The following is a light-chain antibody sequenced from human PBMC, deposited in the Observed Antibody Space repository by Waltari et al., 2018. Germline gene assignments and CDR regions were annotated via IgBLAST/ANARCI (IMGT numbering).Light chain of an antibody. V-gene: IGKV3-20*01. CDR3: QQYGSSILYT. CDR1: QSLTKRY. CDR2: GAS. J-gene: IGKJ2*01. Sequence: EVVLTQSPGTLSLSPGEKATLSCRASQSLTKRYLAWYQQKPGQPPKLLIYGASSRAAGIPDRFSGSGSGTDFSLNINRLEPDDSAVYYCQQYGSSILYTFGQGTKLEIK.